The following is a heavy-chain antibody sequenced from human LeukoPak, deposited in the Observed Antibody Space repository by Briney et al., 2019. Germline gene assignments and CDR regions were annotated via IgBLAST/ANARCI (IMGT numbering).Heavy chain of an antibody. CDR2: ISAYNGNT. V-gene: IGHV1-18*01. CDR1: GYTFTSYG. D-gene: IGHD3-10*01. CDR3: ARGATPNYYGSGSSQAY. Sequence: ASVKVSCKASGYTFTSYGISWVRQAPGQGLEWMGWISAYNGNTNYAQKLQGRVTMTTDTSTSTAYMELRSLRSEDTAVYYCARGATPNYYGSGSSQAYWGQGTLVTVSS. J-gene: IGHJ4*02.